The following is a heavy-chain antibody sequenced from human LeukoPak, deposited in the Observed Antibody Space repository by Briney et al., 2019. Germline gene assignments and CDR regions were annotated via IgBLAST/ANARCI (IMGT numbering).Heavy chain of an antibody. D-gene: IGHD3-22*01. J-gene: IGHJ4*02. CDR1: GFTFSNYW. Sequence: PGGSLRLSCAASGFTFSNYWMSWVRQAPGKGLEWVAHIKQDGSEKYYVDSVKGRFTISRDNAESSLYLQMNSLRAEDTAVYYCARSASYYDSSGHWYYFDYWGQGTLVTVSS. CDR2: IKQDGSEK. V-gene: IGHV3-7*01. CDR3: ARSASYYDSSGHWYYFDY.